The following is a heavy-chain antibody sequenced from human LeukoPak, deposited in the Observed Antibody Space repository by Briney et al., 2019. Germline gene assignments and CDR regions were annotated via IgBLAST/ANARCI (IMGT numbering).Heavy chain of an antibody. CDR2: INPNSGNT. CDR1: GYTFTGYY. V-gene: IGHV1-8*03. Sequence: ASVKVSCKASGYTFTGYYMHWVRQAPGQGLEWMGWINPNSGNTGYAQKFQGRVTITRNTSISTAYMELSSLRSEDTAVYYCARAVGGELLLDYWDQGTLVTVSS. CDR3: ARAVGGELLLDY. J-gene: IGHJ4*02. D-gene: IGHD1-26*01.